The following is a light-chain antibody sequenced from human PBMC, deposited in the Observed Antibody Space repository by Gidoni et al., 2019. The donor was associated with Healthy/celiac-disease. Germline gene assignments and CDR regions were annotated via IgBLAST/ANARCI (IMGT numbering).Light chain of an antibody. CDR1: SSNIGNNY. CDR2: DNN. J-gene: IGLJ3*02. Sequence: QSVLKQPPSVSAAPGQKDTISCPGSSSNIGNNYVYWYQLLPGTAPKLLIYDNNKPPSGIPDRFSGSKSGTSATLGITGLQTGDEADYYCGTWDSSLSAGVFGGGTKLTVL. CDR3: GTWDSSLSAGV. V-gene: IGLV1-51*01.